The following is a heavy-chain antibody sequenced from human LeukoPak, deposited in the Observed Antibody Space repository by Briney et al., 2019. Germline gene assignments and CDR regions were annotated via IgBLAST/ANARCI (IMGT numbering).Heavy chain of an antibody. D-gene: IGHD2-2*01. J-gene: IGHJ3*02. V-gene: IGHV3-30-3*01. CDR2: ISYDGSNK. CDR1: GLTFSSYA. CDR3: ARDAKYQLLFVGAFDI. Sequence: GSLRLSCAASGLTFSSYAMHWVRQAPGKGLEWVAVISYDGSNKYYADSVKGRFTISRDNSKNTLYLQMNSLRAEDTAVYYCARDAKYQLLFVGAFDIWGQGTMVTVSS.